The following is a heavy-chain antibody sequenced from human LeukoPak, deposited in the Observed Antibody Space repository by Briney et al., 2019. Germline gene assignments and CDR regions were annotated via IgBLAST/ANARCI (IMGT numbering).Heavy chain of an antibody. CDR3: ARVKGLDSGSRVDAFDI. CDR1: GGSISSYY. D-gene: IGHD1-26*01. CDR2: IYYSGST. J-gene: IGHJ3*02. Sequence: SETLPLTCTVSGGSISSYYWSWIRQPPGKGLEWMGYIYYSGSTNYNPSLKSRVTISVDTSKNQFSLKLSSVTAADTAVYYCARVKGLDSGSRVDAFDIWGQGTMVTVSS. V-gene: IGHV4-59*01.